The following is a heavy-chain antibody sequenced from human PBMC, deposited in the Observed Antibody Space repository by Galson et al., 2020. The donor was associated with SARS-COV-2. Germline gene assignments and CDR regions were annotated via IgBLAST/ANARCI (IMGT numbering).Heavy chain of an antibody. J-gene: IGHJ3*02. CDR2: ISHDGSNK. Sequence: GESLKIYCAASGFTFSSYAMHWVRQAPGKGLEWVAVISHDGSNKYYAASVKGRFTISRDNSKNTLYLQMNSLRAEDTAVYYCARDRNYYGSGSPTIDAFDIWGQGTMVTVSS. CDR3: ARDRNYYGSGSPTIDAFDI. D-gene: IGHD3-10*01. V-gene: IGHV3-30-3*01. CDR1: GFTFSSYA.